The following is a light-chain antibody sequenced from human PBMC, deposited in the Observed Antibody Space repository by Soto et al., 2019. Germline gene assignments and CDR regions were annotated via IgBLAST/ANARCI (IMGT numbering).Light chain of an antibody. CDR3: LQDYNYPRT. V-gene: IGKV1-6*01. CDR2: ETS. Sequence: AIQMTQSPSSLSASVGDRVTISCRASQAISNDLGWYQQKPGKAPLLLIYETSTLQSGVPSRFSGSRSGTDFTLTTNSLQPEDFATYYCLQDYNYPRTFGQGTKVEVK. J-gene: IGKJ1*01. CDR1: QAISND.